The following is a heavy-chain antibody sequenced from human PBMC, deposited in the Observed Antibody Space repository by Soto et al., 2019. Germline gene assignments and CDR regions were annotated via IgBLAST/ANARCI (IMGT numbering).Heavy chain of an antibody. J-gene: IGHJ6*02. CDR2: IYYRGST. Sequence: PSETLSLPCTGSGGSISSYYWSWIRQPPGKGLEWIGYIYYRGSTNYNPSLKSRVTISVDTSKNQFSLKLSSVTAADTALYYCARQGFGQLHGLVDVWGPGTTVTVSS. CDR3: ARQGFGQLHGLVDV. V-gene: IGHV4-59*08. CDR1: GGSISSYY. D-gene: IGHD3-10*01.